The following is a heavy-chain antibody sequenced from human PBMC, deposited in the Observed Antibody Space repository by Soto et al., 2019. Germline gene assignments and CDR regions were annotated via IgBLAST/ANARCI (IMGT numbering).Heavy chain of an antibody. CDR2: ISYDGSNK. J-gene: IGHJ4*02. D-gene: IGHD6-6*01. CDR1: GFTFSSYG. CDR3: AKEMMQLEPKTRVTLDFDY. Sequence: QVQLVESGGGVVQPGRSLRLSCAASGFTFSSYGMHWVRQAPGKGLEWVAVISYDGSNKYYADSVKGRFTISRDNSKNTLYLQMNSLRAEDTAVYYCAKEMMQLEPKTRVTLDFDYWGQGTLVTVSS. V-gene: IGHV3-30*18.